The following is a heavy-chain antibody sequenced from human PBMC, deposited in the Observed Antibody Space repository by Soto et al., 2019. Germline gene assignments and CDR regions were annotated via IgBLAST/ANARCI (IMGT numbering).Heavy chain of an antibody. J-gene: IGHJ5*02. CDR1: GGSVSSGRYY. V-gene: IGHV4-61*01. D-gene: IGHD2-2*01. CDR2: IYYSGST. Sequence: SETLSLTCTVSGGSVSSGRYYWNWIRQPPGKGLEWIGYIYYSGSTNYNPSLKSRVTISVDTSKNQFSLKLSSVTAADTAVYYCASKTRAGGLDPWGQGTLVTVSS. CDR3: ASKTRAGGLDP.